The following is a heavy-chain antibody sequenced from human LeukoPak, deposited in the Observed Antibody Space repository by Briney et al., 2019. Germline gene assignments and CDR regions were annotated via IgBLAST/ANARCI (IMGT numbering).Heavy chain of an antibody. J-gene: IGHJ4*02. V-gene: IGHV1-2*02. CDR2: ISPNSGGS. Sequence: ASVKVSCKASGYTFTDYYIHWVRQAPGRGLEWMGWISPNSGGSNYAQKFQGRVTMTRDTSINTAYMELSRLRSDDAAVYFCARDSSRGYTYAFDYWGQGTLVSVSS. CDR1: GYTFTDYY. D-gene: IGHD5-18*01. CDR3: ARDSSRGYTYAFDY.